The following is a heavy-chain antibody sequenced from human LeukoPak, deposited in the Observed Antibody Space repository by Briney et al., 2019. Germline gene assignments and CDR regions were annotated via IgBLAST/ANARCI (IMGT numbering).Heavy chain of an antibody. CDR1: GFTFSYYA. D-gene: IGHD1-14*01. J-gene: IGHJ4*02. Sequence: GGTLRLSCAASGFTFSYYAMSWVRQAPGKGLEWVSVISGSGDNPSYADSVKGRFTISRDNSKNTLYLQMNSLRAEDTAVYYCARDSPVLTYWGQGTLVTVSS. V-gene: IGHV3-23*01. CDR3: ARDSPVLTY. CDR2: ISGSGDNP.